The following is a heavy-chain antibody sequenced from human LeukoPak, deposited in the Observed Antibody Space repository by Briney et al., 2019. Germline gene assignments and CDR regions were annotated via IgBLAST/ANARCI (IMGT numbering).Heavy chain of an antibody. D-gene: IGHD4-17*01. J-gene: IGHJ5*02. CDR2: INHSGST. CDR3: ARNSGYGDYFWFDP. Sequence: SETLSLTCAVYGGSFSGYYWSWIRQPPGKRLEWIGEINHSGSTNYNPSLKSRVTISVDTSKNQFSLKLSSVTAADTAVYYCARNSGYGDYFWFDPWGQGTLVTVSS. V-gene: IGHV4-34*01. CDR1: GGSFSGYY.